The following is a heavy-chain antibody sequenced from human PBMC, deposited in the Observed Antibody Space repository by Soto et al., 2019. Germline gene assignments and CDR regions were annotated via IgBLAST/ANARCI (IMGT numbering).Heavy chain of an antibody. J-gene: IGHJ5*02. V-gene: IGHV4-34*01. CDR3: ARYSGSGNYDLAS. D-gene: IGHD3-10*01. CDR1: SGSFSGYD. CDR2: INHSGFT. Sequence: LSETLSLTCGVHSGSFSGYDWSWIRQSPGKGLEWIGEINHSGFTNYSPSLKSRVTISVDMSKNQFSLRLTSVTAADTAIYYCARYSGSGNYDLASWGQGTRVTVSS.